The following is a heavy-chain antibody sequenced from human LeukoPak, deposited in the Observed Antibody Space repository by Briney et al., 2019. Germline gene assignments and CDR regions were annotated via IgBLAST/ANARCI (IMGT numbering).Heavy chain of an antibody. CDR1: GGSFSGYY. CDR3: ARIHQCLGSSNDY. J-gene: IGHJ4*02. V-gene: IGHV4-34*01. Sequence: SETLSLTCAVHGGSFSGYYLTWIRQPPGKGLNRIGEINHSGSTNYIPSLKSRVTISSHKSKNNFSLNLTSVPAADTAMYYCARIHQCLGSSNDYWGQGTLVTVSS. D-gene: IGHD1-26*01. CDR2: INHSGST.